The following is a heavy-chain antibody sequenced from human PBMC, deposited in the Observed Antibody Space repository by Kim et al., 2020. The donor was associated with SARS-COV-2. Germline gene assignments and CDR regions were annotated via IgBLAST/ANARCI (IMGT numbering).Heavy chain of an antibody. D-gene: IGHD3-22*01. J-gene: IGHJ4*02. Sequence: QRFQGRVTITADQSTSTAYRELSSLRSEETAVYYCAREADDSSGYYFDYWGQGTLVTVSS. CDR3: AREADDSSGYYFDY. V-gene: IGHV1-69*01.